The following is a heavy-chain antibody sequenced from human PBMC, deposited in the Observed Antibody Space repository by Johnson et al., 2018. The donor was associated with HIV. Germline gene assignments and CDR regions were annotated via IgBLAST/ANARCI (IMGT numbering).Heavy chain of an antibody. V-gene: IGHV3-9*01. CDR1: GFTFSSYD. D-gene: IGHD5-24*01. CDR3: AGGMARIAFDI. CDR2: ISRNSDNI. Sequence: VQLVESGGGLVQPGGSLRLSCAASGFTFSSYDMHWVRQVPGKGLEWVSGISRNSDNIGYADSVKGRFTISRDSAKNSLYLQMNSLRAEDTAVYYCAGGMARIAFDIWGQGTMVTVSS. J-gene: IGHJ3*02.